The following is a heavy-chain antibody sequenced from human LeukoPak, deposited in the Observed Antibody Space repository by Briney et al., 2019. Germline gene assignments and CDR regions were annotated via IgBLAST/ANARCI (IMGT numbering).Heavy chain of an antibody. CDR1: GFTFSSYA. D-gene: IGHD6-19*01. J-gene: IGHJ6*02. Sequence: GGSLRLSCAASGFTFSSYAMSWVRQAPGKGLEWVSAISGSGGSTYYADSVRGRFTISRDNSKNTLYLQMNSLRAEDTAVYYCAKEYSSGWYVYYYYGMDVWGQGTTVTVSS. CDR3: AKEYSSGWYVYYYYGMDV. V-gene: IGHV3-23*01. CDR2: ISGSGGST.